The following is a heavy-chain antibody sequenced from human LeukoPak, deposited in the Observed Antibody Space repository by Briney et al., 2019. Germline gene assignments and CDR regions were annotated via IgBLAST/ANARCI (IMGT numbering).Heavy chain of an antibody. CDR1: VYTFTDYY. Sequence: ASVKVSCKASVYTFTDYYIHWVQQAPGKGLGWMGRVDPEDGKTIYAEKFQGRVTMTADTSTDTVYMELSSLRSEDTAVYYCATGMDDLLVFDHWGQGTLVTVSS. V-gene: IGHV1-69-2*01. D-gene: IGHD3-10*01. J-gene: IGHJ4*02. CDR3: ATGMDDLLVFDH. CDR2: VDPEDGKT.